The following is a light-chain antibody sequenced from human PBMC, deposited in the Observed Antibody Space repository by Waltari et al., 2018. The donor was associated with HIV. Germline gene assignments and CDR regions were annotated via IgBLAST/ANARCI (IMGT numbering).Light chain of an antibody. Sequence: EIVLTQSPGTLSVSPGQRASLSCRASQSVTSSYLVWYQQRPGQAPRLLIYGASKRATGIPDRFSGSGSGTDFTLTVSRLEPEDFAVYYCQQYANSRWTFGQGTKLEI. V-gene: IGKV3-20*01. J-gene: IGKJ1*01. CDR3: QQYANSRWT. CDR1: QSVTSSY. CDR2: GAS.